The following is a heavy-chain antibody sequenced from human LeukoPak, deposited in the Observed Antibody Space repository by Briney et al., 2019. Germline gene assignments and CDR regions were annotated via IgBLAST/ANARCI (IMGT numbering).Heavy chain of an antibody. CDR1: GYTFTGYY. Sequence: ASVKVSCKASGYTFTGYYMHWVRQAPGQGLEWMGWINPNSGGTNYAQKFQGRVTMTRDTSISTAYVELSGLRSDDTAVYYCARDFFPHYYDSSGLDPWGQGTLVTVSS. CDR2: INPNSGGT. CDR3: ARDFFPHYYDSSGLDP. D-gene: IGHD3-22*01. V-gene: IGHV1-2*02. J-gene: IGHJ5*02.